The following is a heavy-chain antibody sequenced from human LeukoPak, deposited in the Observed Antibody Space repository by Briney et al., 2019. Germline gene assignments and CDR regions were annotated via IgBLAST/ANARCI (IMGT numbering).Heavy chain of an antibody. CDR3: ATLDTECFDY. V-gene: IGHV5-51*01. Sequence: GESLKTSCKGSGYGFTSYWIGWVRQMSGKGLEWMGIIYPGDSDTRYSPSFQGQVTISADKSISTAYLQWSSLKASDTAMYYCATLDTECFDYWGQGTLVTVSS. CDR2: IYPGDSDT. CDR1: GYGFTSYW. J-gene: IGHJ4*02. D-gene: IGHD5-18*01.